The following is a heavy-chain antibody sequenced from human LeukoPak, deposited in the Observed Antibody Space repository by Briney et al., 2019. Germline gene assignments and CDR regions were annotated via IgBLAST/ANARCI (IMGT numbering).Heavy chain of an antibody. CDR1: GFTFSSYV. CDR2: ISGSGGST. CDR3: AKAPKFYYDIQDY. J-gene: IGHJ4*02. D-gene: IGHD3-22*01. Sequence: GGSLRLSCAASGFTFSSYVMSWVRQAPGKGLEWVSAISGSGGSTYYADSVKGRFTISRDNSKNTLYLQMNSLRAEDTAVYYCAKAPKFYYDIQDYWGQGTLVTVSS. V-gene: IGHV3-23*01.